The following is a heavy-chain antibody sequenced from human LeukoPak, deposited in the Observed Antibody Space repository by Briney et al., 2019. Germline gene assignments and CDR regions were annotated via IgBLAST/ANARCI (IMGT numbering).Heavy chain of an antibody. D-gene: IGHD3-22*01. V-gene: IGHV3-30*02. CDR2: IRYDGSNK. CDR3: AKDSLDSSGYLQSDP. Sequence: GGSLRLSCAASGFTFSSYGMHWVRQAPGKGLEWVAFIRYDGSNKYYADSVKGRFTISRDNSKNTLYLQMNSLRAEDTAVYYCAKDSLDSSGYLQSDPWGQGTLVTVSS. CDR1: GFTFSSYG. J-gene: IGHJ5*02.